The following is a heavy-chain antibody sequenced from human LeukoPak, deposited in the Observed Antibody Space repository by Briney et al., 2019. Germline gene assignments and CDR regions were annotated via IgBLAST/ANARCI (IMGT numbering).Heavy chain of an antibody. CDR2: ISGFNGNT. V-gene: IGHV1-18*01. CDR1: GYTFVSYG. CDR3: AKAWEDYTSYAT. J-gene: IGHJ4*02. D-gene: IGHD1-26*01. Sequence: GASVKVSCKASGYTFVSYGVTWVRQAPGQGLEWMGWISGFNGNTNYAQKFQGRVTMTTDTSTSTAYMELRSLRSDDTAVYYCAKAWEDYTSYATWGQGTLVTVSS.